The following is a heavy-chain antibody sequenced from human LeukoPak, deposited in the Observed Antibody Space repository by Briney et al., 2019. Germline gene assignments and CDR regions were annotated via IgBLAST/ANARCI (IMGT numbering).Heavy chain of an antibody. CDR3: AKAGVWLPAV. CDR1: GGSVSSDNW. Sequence: SETLSLTCAVSGGSVSSDNWWSWVRQPPGKGLEWTGEIHHSGNTNYSPSLKSRVTISLDKSRNQFSLKLNSVTAADTAVYYCAKAGVWLPAVWGQGTLATVSS. CDR2: IHHSGNT. D-gene: IGHD3-9*01. J-gene: IGHJ4*02. V-gene: IGHV4-4*02.